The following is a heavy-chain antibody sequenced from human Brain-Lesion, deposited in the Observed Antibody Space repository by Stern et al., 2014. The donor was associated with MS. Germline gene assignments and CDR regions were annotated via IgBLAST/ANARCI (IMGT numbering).Heavy chain of an antibody. J-gene: IGHJ6*02. CDR2: INPKTGGT. CDR3: ARDQRGITIFGVVTDYYYLGMDV. D-gene: IGHD3-3*01. V-gene: IGHV1-2*02. Sequence: VQLEESGAEVKKPGASVKVSCKTSGYIFTGYYIHWVRQAPGQGLEWMAWINPKTGGTKYAQKFQGRVTMSRDPSISTAYVELSSLTSDDTAVYYCARDQRGITIFGVVTDYYYLGMDVWGQGTTVTVSS. CDR1: GYIFTGYY.